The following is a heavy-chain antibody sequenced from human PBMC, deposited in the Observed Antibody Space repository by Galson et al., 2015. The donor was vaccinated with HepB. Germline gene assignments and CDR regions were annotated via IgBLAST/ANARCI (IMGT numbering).Heavy chain of an antibody. J-gene: IGHJ5*02. D-gene: IGHD1-20*01. CDR3: TTDQITGTTVSWFDP. V-gene: IGHV3-15*01. Sequence: SLRLSCAASGFTFSNAWMSWVRQAPGKGLEWVGRIKSKTDGGTTDYAAPVKGRFTISRDDSKNTLYLQMNSLKTEDTAVYYCTTDQITGTTVSWFDPWGQETLVTVSS. CDR1: GFTFSNAW. CDR2: IKSKTDGGTT.